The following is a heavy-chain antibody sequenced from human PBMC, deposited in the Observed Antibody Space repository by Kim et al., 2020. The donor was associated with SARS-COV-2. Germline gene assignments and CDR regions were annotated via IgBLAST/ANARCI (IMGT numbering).Heavy chain of an antibody. CDR2: IDADNGNT. J-gene: IGHJ4*02. CDR1: GYTFTSYA. V-gene: IGHV1-3*01. CDR3: ARNEDY. Sequence: ASVKVSCKASGYTFTSYAFHWVRQAPGQRLEWMGWIDADNGNTKYSQKFQGRVAITRDTSASTAYMELSSLRSEDTAVYYCARNEDYWGQGTLVTVSS.